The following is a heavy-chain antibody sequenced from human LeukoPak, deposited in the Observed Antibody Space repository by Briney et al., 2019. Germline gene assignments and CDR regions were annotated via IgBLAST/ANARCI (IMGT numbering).Heavy chain of an antibody. CDR2: ISSSTSYI. D-gene: IGHD5-18*01. Sequence: GGSLRLSCAASGFTFSSYSMNWVRQAPGKGLEWVSSISSSTSYIYYADSVKGRFTISRDNAKNTLYLQMNSLRAEDTAVYYCARVAAMATLVHYYYYYYMDVWGKGTTVTVSS. V-gene: IGHV3-21*01. CDR3: ARVAAMATLVHYYYYYYMDV. J-gene: IGHJ6*03. CDR1: GFTFSSYS.